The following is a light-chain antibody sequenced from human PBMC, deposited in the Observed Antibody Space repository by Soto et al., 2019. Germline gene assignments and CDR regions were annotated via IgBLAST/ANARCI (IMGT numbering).Light chain of an antibody. Sequence: DIQITQSPSTLSGSVGDRVTITCRASQTISSWLAWYQQKPGKAPKILIYKASTLTSGVPSRFRGSGSGTEFTLTISRLQPDDFATYYCQHYNSSSEAFGQGTKVDIK. CDR2: KAS. CDR1: QTISSW. CDR3: QHYNSSSEA. J-gene: IGKJ1*01. V-gene: IGKV1-5*03.